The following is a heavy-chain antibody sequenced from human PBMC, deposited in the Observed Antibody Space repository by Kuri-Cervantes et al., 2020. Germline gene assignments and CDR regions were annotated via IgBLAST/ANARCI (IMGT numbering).Heavy chain of an antibody. CDR3: AGASLTSQGDA. CDR2: IKQDGSEK. J-gene: IGHJ4*02. D-gene: IGHD3-16*01. CDR1: GFTFSSYW. V-gene: IGHV3-7*04. Sequence: GGSLRLSCAASGFTFSSYWMCWIRQVPAKGLEWVASIKQDGSEKYYADSVKGRFTISRDNAEKSLYLEMNSLSAEDTAVYYCAGASLTSQGDAWGQGTRVTVSS.